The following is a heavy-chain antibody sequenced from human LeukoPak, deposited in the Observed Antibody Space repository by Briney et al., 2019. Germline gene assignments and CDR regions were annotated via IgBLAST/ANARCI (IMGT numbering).Heavy chain of an antibody. CDR1: GYIFTNYW. CDR2: IFPRDSDT. D-gene: IGHD3-16*02. CDR3: ARLYSYGVFHAFDI. J-gene: IGHJ3*02. V-gene: IGHV5-51*01. Sequence: GDSLKISCKGSGYIFTNYWIGWVRQMPGKGLEWMGIIFPRDSDTRYSPSFQGQVTISADKSISTAYLQWSSLTASDTAVYYCARLYSYGVFHAFDIWGQGKMATVSS.